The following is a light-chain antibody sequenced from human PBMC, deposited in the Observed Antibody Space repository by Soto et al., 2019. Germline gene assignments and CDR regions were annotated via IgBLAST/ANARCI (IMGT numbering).Light chain of an antibody. CDR2: DVT. Sequence: ALTQPASVSGSPGQSITISCTGTSSDVGGYKYVSWYQQHPVKAPKLMIYDVTNRPSGVSDRFSVSKSGNTASLTISGLHAEDEADYYCSSYTSSSSPYVFGTGTKVTVL. CDR3: SSYTSSSSPYV. J-gene: IGLJ1*01. V-gene: IGLV2-14*01. CDR1: SSDVGGYKY.